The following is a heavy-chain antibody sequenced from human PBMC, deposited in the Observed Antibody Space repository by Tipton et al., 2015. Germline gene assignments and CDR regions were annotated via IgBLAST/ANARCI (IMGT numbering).Heavy chain of an antibody. CDR2: ISWNSGSL. D-gene: IGHD1-26*01. Sequence: SLRLSCVASGFNFETYAMHWVRQAPGKGLEWVSGISWNSGSLGYVDSVKGRFTISRDNAKNSLYLQMNSLRPEDTALYYCAKVRTRDGAMILHDWGQGTLVTISS. CDR1: GFNFETYA. J-gene: IGHJ4*02. CDR3: AKVRTRDGAMILHD. V-gene: IGHV3-9*01.